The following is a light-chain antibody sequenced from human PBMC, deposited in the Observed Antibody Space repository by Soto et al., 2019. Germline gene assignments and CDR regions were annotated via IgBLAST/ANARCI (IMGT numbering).Light chain of an antibody. Sequence: DIQMTQSPSTLSASVGDRVTITCRASQSISTWLAWYQHKPGKAPKLLIYKTSNLETGVPSRFSGIGSGTEFTLTISSLEPDDFATYYCQQYNRYWTFGLGTKVEMK. CDR3: QQYNRYWT. CDR1: QSISTW. V-gene: IGKV1-5*03. CDR2: KTS. J-gene: IGKJ1*01.